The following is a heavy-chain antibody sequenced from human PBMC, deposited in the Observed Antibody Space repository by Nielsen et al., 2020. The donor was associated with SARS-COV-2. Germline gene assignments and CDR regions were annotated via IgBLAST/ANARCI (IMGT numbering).Heavy chain of an antibody. D-gene: IGHD2-21*01. J-gene: IGHJ6*02. V-gene: IGHV3-30*04. CDR2: ISYDGSNK. CDR1: GFTFSSYA. Sequence: GESLKISCAASGFTFSSYAMHWDRQAPGKGLEWVAVISYDGSNKYYADSVKGRFTISRDNFKNTLYLQMNSLSAEDTAVYYCAIDRESGKGGADYYYYYGMDVWGQGTSVTVSS. CDR3: AIDRESGKGGADYYYYYGMDV.